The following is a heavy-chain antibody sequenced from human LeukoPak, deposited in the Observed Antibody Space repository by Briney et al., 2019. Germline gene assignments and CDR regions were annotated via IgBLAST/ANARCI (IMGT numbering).Heavy chain of an antibody. J-gene: IGHJ4*02. CDR2: ISWDGGST. D-gene: IGHD2-2*01. Sequence: GGSLRLSCAASGFTFDDYTMHWVRQAPGKGLEWVSLISWDGGSTYYADSVKGRFTISRDNSKNSLYLQMNSLRTEDTALYYCAKEAPATAGGIDYWGQGTLVTVSS. V-gene: IGHV3-43*01. CDR1: GFTFDDYT. CDR3: AKEAPATAGGIDY.